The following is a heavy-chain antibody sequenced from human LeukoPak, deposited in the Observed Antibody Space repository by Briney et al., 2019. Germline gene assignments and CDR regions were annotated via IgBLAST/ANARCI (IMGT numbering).Heavy chain of an antibody. CDR2: IYSGSGT. CDR1: GFSVSSNY. CDR3: AKVLGFGGDAYGMDV. J-gene: IGHJ6*02. D-gene: IGHD3-10*01. Sequence: GGSLRLSCEASGFSVSSNYLSWVRQAPGKGLEWVSIIYSGSGTSYADSVKGRFTISRDNSKNTLYLQVNSLRTEDTAVYYCAKVLGFGGDAYGMDVWGQGTTVTVSS. V-gene: IGHV3-66*01.